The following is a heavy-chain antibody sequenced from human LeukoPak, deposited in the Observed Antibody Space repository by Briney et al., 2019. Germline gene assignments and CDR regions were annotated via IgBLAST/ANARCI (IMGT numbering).Heavy chain of an antibody. D-gene: IGHD6-6*01. CDR1: GGSIISYY. CDR2: IYYRGRT. Sequence: SETLSLTCTVSGGSIISYYWSWIRQPPGKGLERLGYIYYRGRTNYNPSLKSRVTISVDTSKNQFSLELRSVTAADTAVYHCARGGSSSFQYYYGIDVWGQGTTVTVSS. V-gene: IGHV4-59*01. CDR3: ARGGSSSFQYYYGIDV. J-gene: IGHJ6*02.